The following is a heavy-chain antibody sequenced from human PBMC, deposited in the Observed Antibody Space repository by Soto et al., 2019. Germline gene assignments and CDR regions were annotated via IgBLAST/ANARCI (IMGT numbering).Heavy chain of an antibody. CDR1: GFTFSNYW. CDR3: ASGYPNYPNIAY. D-gene: IGHD5-12*01. Sequence: EVQLVESGGGLFQPEGSLRLSCEASGFTFSNYWMHWVRQAPGKGLVWVSRINNDGSDPIYADSVKGRFTISRDNAKNTVYLQMNSLRAEDTAVYYCASGYPNYPNIAYWGQGSLVTVSS. J-gene: IGHJ4*02. V-gene: IGHV3-74*01. CDR2: INNDGSDP.